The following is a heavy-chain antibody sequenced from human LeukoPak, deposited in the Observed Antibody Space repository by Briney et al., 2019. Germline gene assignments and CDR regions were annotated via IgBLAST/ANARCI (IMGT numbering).Heavy chain of an antibody. CDR1: GYTFAGCY. V-gene: IGHV1-2*06. J-gene: IGHJ4*02. Sequence: ASVKVSCKASGYTFAGCYMHWVRQAPGQGLEWMGRINPNSGGTNYAQKFQGRVTMTRDTSISTAYMELSRLRSDDTAVCYCARDGSRSSGWGFDYWGQGTLVTVSS. D-gene: IGHD6-19*01. CDR3: ARDGSRSSGWGFDY. CDR2: INPNSGGT.